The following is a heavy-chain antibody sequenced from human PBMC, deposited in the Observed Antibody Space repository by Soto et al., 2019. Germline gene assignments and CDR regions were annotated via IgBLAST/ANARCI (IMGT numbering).Heavy chain of an antibody. CDR1: GGTFSSYT. J-gene: IGHJ5*02. V-gene: IGHV1-69*04. CDR3: ARDFREQQLVVHMSWFDP. CDR2: IIPILGIA. Sequence: SVKVSCKASGGTFSSYTISWVRQAPGQGLEWMGRIIPILGIANYAQKFQGRVTITADKSTSTAYMELSSLRSEDTAVYYCARDFREQQLVVHMSWFDPWGQGTLVTVSS. D-gene: IGHD6-13*01.